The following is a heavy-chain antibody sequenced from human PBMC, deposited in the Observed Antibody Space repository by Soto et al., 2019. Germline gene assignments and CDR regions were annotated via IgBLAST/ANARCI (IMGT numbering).Heavy chain of an antibody. D-gene: IGHD5-18*01. CDR2: ISGSGGST. CDR1: GFTFSSYA. Sequence: GGSLRLSCAASGFTFSSYAMSWVRQAPGKGLEWVSAISGSGGSTYYADSVKGRFTISRDNSKNTLYLQMNSLRAEDTAVYYCAKDRGPQLWERYYYYYMDVWGKGTTVTVSS. J-gene: IGHJ6*03. V-gene: IGHV3-23*01. CDR3: AKDRGPQLWERYYYYYMDV.